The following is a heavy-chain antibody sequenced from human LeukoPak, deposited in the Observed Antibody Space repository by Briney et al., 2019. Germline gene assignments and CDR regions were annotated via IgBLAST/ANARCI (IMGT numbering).Heavy chain of an antibody. J-gene: IGHJ4*02. CDR1: GFTFSSYA. CDR3: AISNYYDSSGYYDY. CDR2: ISGSGGST. Sequence: PGGSLRLSCAASGFTFSSYAMSWVRQAPGKGLVWFSAISGSGGSTYYADSVKGRFTISRDNSKNTLYLQMNSLRAEDTAVYYCAISNYYDSSGYYDYWGQGTLVTVSS. D-gene: IGHD3-22*01. V-gene: IGHV3-23*01.